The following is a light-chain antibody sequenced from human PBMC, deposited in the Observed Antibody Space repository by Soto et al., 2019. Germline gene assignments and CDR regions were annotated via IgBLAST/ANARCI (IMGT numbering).Light chain of an antibody. J-gene: IGLJ2*01. Sequence: QSALTQPASVSGSPGQSITISCAGTSSDVGVYDFVSWYQQHPGKAPKLLIYDVNNRPAGISNRFSGSKSGNTASQTISGLQAEDEADYYCSSYTTSTTRVFGGGTKVTVL. V-gene: IGLV2-14*03. CDR2: DVN. CDR1: SSDVGVYDF. CDR3: SSYTTSTTRV.